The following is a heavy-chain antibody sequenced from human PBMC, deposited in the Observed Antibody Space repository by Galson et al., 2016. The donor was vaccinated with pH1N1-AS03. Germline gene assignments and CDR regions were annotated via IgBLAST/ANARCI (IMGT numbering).Heavy chain of an antibody. V-gene: IGHV3-7*03. Sequence: SLRLSCAASGFSFSTYWMSWVRQAPGKGPEWVANIHPDGSAKYYGDSVKGRFTISRDNAKNSLDLQMNSLRAEDTAVYYCGRELWGGCEYWGQGTLVTVSS. D-gene: IGHD3-3*01. CDR3: GRELWGGCEY. CDR2: IHPDGSAK. CDR1: GFSFSTYW. J-gene: IGHJ4*02.